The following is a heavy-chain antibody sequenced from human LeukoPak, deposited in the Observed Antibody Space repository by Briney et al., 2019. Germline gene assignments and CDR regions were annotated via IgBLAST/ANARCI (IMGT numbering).Heavy chain of an antibody. Sequence: GGSLRLSCAASEFTFSSYWMSWVRQAPGKGLEWVANIKQDGSEKYYVDSVKGRFTISRDNAKNSLYLQMNSLRAEDTAVYYCARDFSCSSTSCSGGDWGQGTLVTVSS. V-gene: IGHV3-7*01. CDR1: EFTFSSYW. D-gene: IGHD2-2*01. J-gene: IGHJ4*02. CDR2: IKQDGSEK. CDR3: ARDFSCSSTSCSGGD.